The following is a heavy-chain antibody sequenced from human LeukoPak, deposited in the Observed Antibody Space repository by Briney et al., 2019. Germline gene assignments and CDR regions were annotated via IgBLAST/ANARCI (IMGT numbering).Heavy chain of an antibody. CDR1: GFTFRTHW. J-gene: IGHJ4*02. CDR2: IKQDGSEK. V-gene: IGHV3-7*01. Sequence: GGSLRLSCAASGFTFRTHWMSWVRQAPGKGLEWVANIKQDGSEKYYVGSVKGRFTISRDNAKNSLYLQMNSLRAEDTAVYYCAKAARGAARLPFSDYWGQGTLVTVSS. CDR3: AKAARGAARLPFSDY. D-gene: IGHD6-6*01.